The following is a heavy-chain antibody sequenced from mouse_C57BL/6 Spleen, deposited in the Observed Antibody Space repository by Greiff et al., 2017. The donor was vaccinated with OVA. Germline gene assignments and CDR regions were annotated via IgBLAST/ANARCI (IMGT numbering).Heavy chain of an antibody. Sequence: EVKLVESGGGLVKPGGSLKLSCAASGFTFSSYAMSWVRQTPEKRLEWVATISDGGSYTYYPDNVKGRFTISRDNAKNNLYLQMSHLKSEDTAMYYCAKDLTYYSDYCGQGTTLTVSS. V-gene: IGHV5-4*01. CDR1: GFTFSSYA. CDR3: AKDLTYYSDY. CDR2: ISDGGSYT. J-gene: IGHJ2*01.